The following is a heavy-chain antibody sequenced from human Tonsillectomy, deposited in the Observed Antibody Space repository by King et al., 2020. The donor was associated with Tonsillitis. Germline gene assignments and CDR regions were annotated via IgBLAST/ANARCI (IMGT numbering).Heavy chain of an antibody. CDR2: LIAIFGSA. CDR1: GGIFRNYV. V-gene: IGHV1-69*12. J-gene: IGHJ3*02. CDR3: ASRSPPIDGFDM. Sequence: VQLVQSGAEVKKPGSSVKVSCKASGGIFRNYVISWVRQAPGQGLEWMGGLIAIFGSANYAPKFQDRVSIIADESTTTVYMELSSLTSEDTAMYYCASRSPPIDGFDMWGQGTMVTVSS.